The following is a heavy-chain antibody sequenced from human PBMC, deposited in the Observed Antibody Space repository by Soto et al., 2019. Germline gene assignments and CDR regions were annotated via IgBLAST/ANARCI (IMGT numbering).Heavy chain of an antibody. CDR1: GDSVRSDDYY. V-gene: IGHV4-31*03. D-gene: IGHD3-3*01. J-gene: IGHJ5*02. CDR3: ARLKTIIGVVNQTWFDP. CDR2: ISYSGSV. Sequence: QVQLQESGPGLAKPSQTLSLTCIVSGDSVRSDDYYWSWIRQHPGKGLEWIGYISYSGSVYYNPSLKSRVIISLGTSENQLSLWLSSVTAADTAVYYCARLKTIIGVVNQTWFDPWGQGTLVTVSS.